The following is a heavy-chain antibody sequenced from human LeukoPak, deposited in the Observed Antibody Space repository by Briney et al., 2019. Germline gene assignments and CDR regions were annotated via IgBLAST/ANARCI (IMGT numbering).Heavy chain of an antibody. J-gene: IGHJ6*03. D-gene: IGHD6-19*01. V-gene: IGHV1-2*02. CDR3: ARPTAITVAGPYYYYMDV. CDR2: INPNSGGT. Sequence: ASVKVSCKASGYTFTGYYMHWVRQAPGQGLERMGWINPNSGGTNYAQKFQGRVTMTRDTSISTAYMELSRLRSDDTAVYYCARPTAITVAGPYYYYMDVWGKGTTVTVSS. CDR1: GYTFTGYY.